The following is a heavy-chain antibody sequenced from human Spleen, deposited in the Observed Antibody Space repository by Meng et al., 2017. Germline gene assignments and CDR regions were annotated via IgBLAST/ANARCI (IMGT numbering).Heavy chain of an antibody. V-gene: IGHV1-18*01. CDR1: GYTFTSYG. Sequence: ASVKVSCKASGYTFTSYGINWVRQAPGQGLEWMGWISGYNGNTNYAQKFQGRDTTTTDTSTSTAYMELRSLRSDDTAVYYCARDLNAYGSFDYWGQGTLVTVSS. J-gene: IGHJ4*02. CDR3: ARDLNAYGSFDY. CDR2: ISGYNGNT. D-gene: IGHD4-17*01.